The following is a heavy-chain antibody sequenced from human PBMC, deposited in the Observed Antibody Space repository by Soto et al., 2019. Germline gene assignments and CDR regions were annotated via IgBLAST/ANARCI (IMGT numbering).Heavy chain of an antibody. D-gene: IGHD3-22*01. CDR3: ARKDKSGYFNWFDP. V-gene: IGHV5-51*01. Sequence: GESLKISCRTSGYRFTSYWIAWVRQMPGKGLEWMGIIFPSDSDTRYSPSFQGQVTTSADRSTSTVFLQWASLKASDTAVYFCARKDKSGYFNWFDPWGQGTLVTVSS. CDR1: GYRFTSYW. J-gene: IGHJ5*02. CDR2: IFPSDSDT.